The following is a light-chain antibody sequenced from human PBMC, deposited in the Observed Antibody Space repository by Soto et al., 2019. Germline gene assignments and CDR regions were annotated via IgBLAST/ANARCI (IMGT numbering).Light chain of an antibody. CDR3: QQSYSTPET. CDR1: QSISSY. Sequence: DIQMTQSPSSLSASVXDXXXITCRASQSISSYLNWYQQKPGKAPKLLIYAASSLQSGVPSRFSGSGSGTDFTLTISSLQPEDFATYYCQQSYSTPETFGQGTKVEIK. J-gene: IGKJ1*01. V-gene: IGKV1-39*01. CDR2: AAS.